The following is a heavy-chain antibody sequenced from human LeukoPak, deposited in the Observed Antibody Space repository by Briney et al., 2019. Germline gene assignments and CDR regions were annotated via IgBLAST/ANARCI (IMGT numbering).Heavy chain of an antibody. CDR2: INPNSGGT. Sequence: ASVKASCKASGYTFTGYYMHWVRQAPGQGLEWMGWINPNSGGTNYAQKFQGRVTMTRDTSISTAYMELSRLRSDDTAVYYCAREIAGHYDSSGTTLYYFDYWGQGTLVTVSS. D-gene: IGHD3-22*01. V-gene: IGHV1-2*02. CDR1: GYTFTGYY. CDR3: AREIAGHYDSSGTTLYYFDY. J-gene: IGHJ4*02.